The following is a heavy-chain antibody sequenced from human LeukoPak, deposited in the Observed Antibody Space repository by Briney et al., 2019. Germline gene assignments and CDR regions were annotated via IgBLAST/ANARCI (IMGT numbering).Heavy chain of an antibody. V-gene: IGHV1-69*01. D-gene: IGHD5-24*01. CDR3: ARETEMATMQYYFDY. CDR2: IIPIFGTA. CDR1: GGTFSSYA. Sequence: ASVKVSCKASGGTFSSYAISWVRQAPGQGLEWMGGIIPIFGTANYAQQFQGRVTITADESTRTAFMELSRLRSEDTAVYYCARETEMATMQYYFDYWGQGTLVTVS. J-gene: IGHJ4*02.